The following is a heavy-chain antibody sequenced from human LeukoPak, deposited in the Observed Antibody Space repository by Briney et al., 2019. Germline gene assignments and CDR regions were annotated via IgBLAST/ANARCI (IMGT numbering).Heavy chain of an antibody. CDR2: IIPIFGTA. J-gene: IGHJ6*03. D-gene: IGHD4-23*01. V-gene: IGHV1-69*13. Sequence: SVKVSCKASGGTFSSYAISWVRQAPGQGLERMGGIIPIFGTANYAQKFQGRVTITADESTSTAYMELSSLRSEDTAVYYCARGALYGGNFYYYYYMDVWGKGTTVTVSS. CDR3: ARGALYGGNFYYYYYMDV. CDR1: GGTFSSYA.